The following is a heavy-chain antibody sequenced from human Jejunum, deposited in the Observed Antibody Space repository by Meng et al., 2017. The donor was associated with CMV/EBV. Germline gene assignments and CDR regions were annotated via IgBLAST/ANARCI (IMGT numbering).Heavy chain of an antibody. CDR1: GFTFRAYA. CDR3: ARDADFWSGSDY. J-gene: IGHJ4*02. CDR2: LSDSGSRT. V-gene: IGHV3-23*01. D-gene: IGHD3-3*01. Sequence: ASGFTFRAYAMNWVRQAPGKGLQWVSGLSDSGSRTYYEDSVKGRFTISRDNSKNTQYLQMNSLRVEDTAVYYCARDADFWSGSDYWGQGTLVTVSS.